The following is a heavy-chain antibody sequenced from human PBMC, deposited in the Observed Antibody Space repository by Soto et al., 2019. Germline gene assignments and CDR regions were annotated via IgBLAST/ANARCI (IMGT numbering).Heavy chain of an antibody. V-gene: IGHV3-30*18. CDR2: ISYDGSNK. Sequence: QVQLVESGGGVVQPGRSLRLSCAASGFTFSSYGMHWVRQAPGKGLEWVAVISYDGSNKYYADSVKGRFTISRDNSKNTLYLQMNSLRAEDTAVYYCAKDYDFWSGRNGMDVWGQGTTVTASS. D-gene: IGHD3-3*01. CDR1: GFTFSSYG. CDR3: AKDYDFWSGRNGMDV. J-gene: IGHJ6*02.